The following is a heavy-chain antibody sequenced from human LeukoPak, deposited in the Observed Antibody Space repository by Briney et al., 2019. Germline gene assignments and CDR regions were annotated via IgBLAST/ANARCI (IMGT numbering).Heavy chain of an antibody. D-gene: IGHD5-18*01. CDR3: ARCTATQTLPFDY. Sequence: GESLKISCKGSGYSFTSYWIGWVRQMPGKGLEWMGIIYPGDSDTRYSPSFQGQVTVSADKSISTAYLQWSSLKASDTAMYYCARCTATQTLPFDYWGQGTLVTVSS. CDR1: GYSFTSYW. J-gene: IGHJ4*02. CDR2: IYPGDSDT. V-gene: IGHV5-51*01.